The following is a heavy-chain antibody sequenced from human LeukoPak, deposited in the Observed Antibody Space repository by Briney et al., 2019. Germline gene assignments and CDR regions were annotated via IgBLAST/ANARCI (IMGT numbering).Heavy chain of an antibody. CDR2: ISGSGGST. J-gene: IGHJ4*02. CDR3: AKVRGSRRAYYLDY. V-gene: IGHV3-23*01. CDR1: GFTFSSYA. Sequence: GGSLRLSCAASGFTFSSYAMSWVRQAPGKGLEWVSAISGSGGSTYYADSVKGRFTISRDNSKNTLYLQMNSLRAEDTAVYYCAKVRGSRRAYYLDYWGQGTLVTVSS. D-gene: IGHD6-13*01.